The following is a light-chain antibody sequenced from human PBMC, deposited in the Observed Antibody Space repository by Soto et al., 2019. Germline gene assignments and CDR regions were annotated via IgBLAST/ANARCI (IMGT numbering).Light chain of an antibody. J-gene: IGKJ5*01. CDR3: HQYNNWPIT. CDR2: DAS. Sequence: EIVMTQSPATLSVSPGERATLSCRASQSVSTNLAWYQQTPGQAPRLLIYDASTRATGLPGRFSGSGSVTEFTLTISSLQSEDFGVYYCHQYNNWPITFGQGTRLEI. CDR1: QSVSTN. V-gene: IGKV3-15*01.